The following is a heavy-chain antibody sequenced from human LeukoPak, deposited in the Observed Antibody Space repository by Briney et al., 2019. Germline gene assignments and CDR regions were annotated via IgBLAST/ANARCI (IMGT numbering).Heavy chain of an antibody. CDR2: ISSSSSYI. Sequence: PGGSLRLSCAAYGFTFSSYSMNWVRQAPGKGLEWVSSISSSSSYIYYADSVKGRFTISRDNAKNSLYLQMNSLRAEDTAVYYCAREDRGGYYFDYWGQGTLVTVSS. J-gene: IGHJ4*02. CDR1: GFTFSSYS. D-gene: IGHD1-14*01. CDR3: AREDRGGYYFDY. V-gene: IGHV3-21*01.